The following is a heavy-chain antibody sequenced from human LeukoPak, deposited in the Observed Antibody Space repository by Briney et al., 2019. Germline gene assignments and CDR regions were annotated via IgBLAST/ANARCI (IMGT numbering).Heavy chain of an antibody. V-gene: IGHV4-59*01. D-gene: IGHD3-22*01. Sequence: ETLSLTCTVSGGSISSYYWSWIRQPPGKGLEWIGYIYYSGGTNYNPSLKNRVTISVDTSKNQFSLKLSSVTAADTAVYYCARVGSSGYFDYWGQGTLVTVSS. CDR3: ARVGSSGYFDY. CDR2: IYYSGGT. J-gene: IGHJ4*02. CDR1: GGSISSYY.